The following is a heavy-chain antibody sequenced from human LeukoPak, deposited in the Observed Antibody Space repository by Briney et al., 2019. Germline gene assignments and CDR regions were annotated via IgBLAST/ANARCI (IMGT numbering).Heavy chain of an antibody. CDR3: VRGSAAAASTFDY. CDR2: ISYDGSNK. D-gene: IGHD6-13*01. CDR1: GFTFSSYA. J-gene: IGHJ4*02. Sequence: QPGGSLRLSCAASGFTFSSYAMHWVRQAPGKGLEWVAVISYDGSNKYYADSVKGRFTISRDNSKNTLYLQMNSLRAEDTAVYYCVRGSAAAASTFDYWGQGTLVTVSS. V-gene: IGHV3-30-3*01.